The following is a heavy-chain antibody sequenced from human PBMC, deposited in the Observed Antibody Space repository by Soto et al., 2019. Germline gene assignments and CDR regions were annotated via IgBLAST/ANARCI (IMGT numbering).Heavy chain of an antibody. Sequence: EVQLVESGGCLIQPGGSLRLSCAASGFTVSSNYMNWVRQAPGKGLEWVSVIYDGGSAYYADSVKGRFTISRDKSKNTLYLQMNSLRAEDTAVYYCARDRMATVAGLHHFYGMDVWGQGTTVTVSS. J-gene: IGHJ6*02. CDR2: IYDGGSA. CDR1: GFTVSSNY. CDR3: ARDRMATVAGLHHFYGMDV. D-gene: IGHD4-4*01. V-gene: IGHV3-53*01.